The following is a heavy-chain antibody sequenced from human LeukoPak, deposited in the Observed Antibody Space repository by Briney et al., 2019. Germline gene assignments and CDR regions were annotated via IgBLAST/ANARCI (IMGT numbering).Heavy chain of an antibody. J-gene: IGHJ5*02. V-gene: IGHV1-2*02. D-gene: IGHD2-2*01. CDR2: INPNSGGT. CDR1: GYTFTGYY. CDR3: ARSLAIVVVPTNWFDP. Sequence: EASVKVSCKASGYTFTGYYMHWVRQAPGQGLDGMGWINPNSGGTNYAQKFQGRVTMTRDTSISTAYMELSRLRSDDTAVYYCARSLAIVVVPTNWFDPWGQGTLVTVSS.